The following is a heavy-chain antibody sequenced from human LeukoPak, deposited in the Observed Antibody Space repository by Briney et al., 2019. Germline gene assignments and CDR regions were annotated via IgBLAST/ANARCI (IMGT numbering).Heavy chain of an antibody. D-gene: IGHD6-6*01. J-gene: IGHJ5*02. CDR2: INPNSGGT. V-gene: IGHV1-2*02. CDR1: GYTFTGYY. CDR3: ARPPARIAARAAPKTYNWFDP. Sequence: ASVNVSCKASGYTFTGYYMHWVRQAPGQGLEWMGWINPNSGGTNYAQKFQGRVTMTRDTSISTAYMELSRLRSDDTAVYYCARPPARIAARAAPKTYNWFDPWGQGTLVTVSS.